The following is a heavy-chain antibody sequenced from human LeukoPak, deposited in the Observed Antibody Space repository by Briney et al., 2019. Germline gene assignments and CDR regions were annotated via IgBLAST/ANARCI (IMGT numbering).Heavy chain of an antibody. Sequence: SETLSLTCTVSGGSISSGDYYWSWIRQPPGKGLEWIGYIYYSGSTYYNPSLKSRVTISVDTSKNQFPLKLSSVTAADTAVYYCARDMRWLQFDTHNDAFDIWGQGTMVTVSS. V-gene: IGHV4-30-4*01. D-gene: IGHD5-24*01. CDR1: GGSISSGDYY. CDR3: ARDMRWLQFDTHNDAFDI. J-gene: IGHJ3*02. CDR2: IYYSGST.